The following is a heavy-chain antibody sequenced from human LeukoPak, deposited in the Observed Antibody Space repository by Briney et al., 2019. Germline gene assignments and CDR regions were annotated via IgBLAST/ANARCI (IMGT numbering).Heavy chain of an antibody. D-gene: IGHD5-18*01. CDR1: GGSISSSSYY. CDR3: AREDVDTAMVTGGYFDY. CDR2: IYYSGST. Sequence: SETLSLTCTVSGGSISSSSYYWGWIRQPPGKGLEWIGSIYYSGSTYYNPSLKSRVTISVDTSKNQFSLKLSSVTAADTAVYYCAREDVDTAMVTGGYFDYWGQGTLVTVSS. J-gene: IGHJ4*02. V-gene: IGHV4-39*02.